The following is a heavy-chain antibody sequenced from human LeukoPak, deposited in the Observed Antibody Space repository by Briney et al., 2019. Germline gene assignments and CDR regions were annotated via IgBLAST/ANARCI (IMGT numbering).Heavy chain of an antibody. J-gene: IGHJ3*01. CDR1: GGSISSSGHY. Sequence: SETLSLTCSVSGGSISSSGHYWGWVRQPPGKGREWIANIYYSGNSYHNASFKSRVSMSVDTSKNQFSLSLTSVTAADTAVYFCARRVWFGEMEGAFDLWGPGTVVTVSS. V-gene: IGHV4-39*01. CDR2: IYYSGNS. CDR3: ARRVWFGEMEGAFDL. D-gene: IGHD3-10*01.